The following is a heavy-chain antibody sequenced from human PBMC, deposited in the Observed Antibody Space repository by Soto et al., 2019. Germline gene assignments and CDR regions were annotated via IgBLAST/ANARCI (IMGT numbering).Heavy chain of an antibody. D-gene: IGHD1-1*01. Sequence: SLKRPCQAPAFTLLKYGFTWLRQAPGQGLEWMGWISAYNGDTHYAQKLQGRVTLTTDTSTSTAYMELRSLRSDDTAVYYFARKGTGQLLDYWGQGALVTVSS. V-gene: IGHV1-18*04. CDR1: AFTLLKYG. CDR3: ARKGTGQLLDY. CDR2: ISAYNGDT. J-gene: IGHJ4*02.